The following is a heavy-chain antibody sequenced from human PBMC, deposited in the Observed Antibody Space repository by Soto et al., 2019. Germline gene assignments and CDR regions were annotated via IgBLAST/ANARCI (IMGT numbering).Heavy chain of an antibody. J-gene: IGHJ4*02. CDR3: AKDTTSSYYYDSSGRTFDY. D-gene: IGHD3-22*01. CDR2: ISGSGGST. CDR1: GFTFSSYA. Sequence: GGSLRLSCAASGFTFSSYAMSWVRQAPGKGLEWVSAISGSGGSTYYADSVKGRFTISRDNSKNTLYLQMNSLRAEDTAVYYCAKDTTSSYYYDSSGRTFDYWGQGTLVTVSS. V-gene: IGHV3-23*01.